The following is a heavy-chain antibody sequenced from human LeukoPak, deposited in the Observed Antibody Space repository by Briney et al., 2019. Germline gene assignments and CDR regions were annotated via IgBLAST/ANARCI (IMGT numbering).Heavy chain of an antibody. Sequence: SETLSLTCAVYGGSFSGYYWSWIRQPPGKGLEWIGEINHSGSTNYNPSLKSRVTISVDRSKNQFSLKLSSVTAADTAVYYCARTGYYGSGSFDYWGQGTLVTVSS. J-gene: IGHJ4*02. D-gene: IGHD3-10*01. V-gene: IGHV4-34*01. CDR3: ARTGYYGSGSFDY. CDR1: GGSFSGYY. CDR2: INHSGST.